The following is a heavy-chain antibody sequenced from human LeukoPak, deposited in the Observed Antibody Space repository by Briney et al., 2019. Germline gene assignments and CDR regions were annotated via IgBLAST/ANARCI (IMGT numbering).Heavy chain of an antibody. V-gene: IGHV3-23*01. CDR3: AKDREFSEMAATRAPYGLDV. CDR1: GFTFSTYA. Sequence: GGSLRLSCAASGFTFSTYAMSWVRQAPGEGLEWVSSISGGGDTTYYAASVKGRFTISRDHSKNTLYLQMNSLRAEDTSVYYCAKDREFSEMAATRAPYGLDVWGRGTTVTVSS. D-gene: IGHD5-24*01. CDR2: ISGGGDTT. J-gene: IGHJ6*02.